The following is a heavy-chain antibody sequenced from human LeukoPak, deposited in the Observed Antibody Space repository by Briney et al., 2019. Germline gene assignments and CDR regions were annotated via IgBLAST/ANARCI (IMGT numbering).Heavy chain of an antibody. CDR3: ARTFYDSNGPLLFDAFDI. Sequence: GGSLRLSCAASGFTSAASGLTFSIHPMNWVRQAPGKGLEWVSSISGGGGYTHYADSVKGRFNISRDNAKNSLYLQLNSLRAEDTAVYFCARTFYDSNGPLLFDAFDIWGQGTMVTVSS. CDR2: ISGGGGYT. V-gene: IGHV3-21*01. CDR1: GLTFSIHP. D-gene: IGHD3-22*01. J-gene: IGHJ3*02.